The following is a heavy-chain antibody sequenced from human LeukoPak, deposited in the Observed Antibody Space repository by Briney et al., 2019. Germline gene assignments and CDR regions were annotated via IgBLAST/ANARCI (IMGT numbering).Heavy chain of an antibody. CDR3: ARSGYKYGADAFDI. J-gene: IGHJ3*02. CDR1: GFTFSSYS. Sequence: GSLRLSCAASGFTFSSYSMNWVRQAPGKGLEWIGYIYYSGSTNYDPSLKSRVTMSVDTSKNRFSLRLSSVTAADTAMYYCARSGYKYGADAFDIWGQGTMVTVSS. CDR2: IYYSGST. V-gene: IGHV4-59*01. D-gene: IGHD5-18*01.